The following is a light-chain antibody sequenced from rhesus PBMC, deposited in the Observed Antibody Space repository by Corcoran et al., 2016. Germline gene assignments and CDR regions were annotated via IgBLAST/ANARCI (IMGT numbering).Light chain of an antibody. Sequence: QAALTQRRSVSGSPGQSVTISCTGTTSDIGGYNYVAWYQHHPGTAPKLVIYEVSKRPSGVSDRFSGSKSGNTASLTISGLQAEDEADYVCSSYAGSTTYVLFGGGTRLTVL. V-gene: IGLV2-32*02. CDR1: TSDIGGYNY. CDR2: EVS. CDR3: SSYAGSTTYVL. J-gene: IGLJ3*01.